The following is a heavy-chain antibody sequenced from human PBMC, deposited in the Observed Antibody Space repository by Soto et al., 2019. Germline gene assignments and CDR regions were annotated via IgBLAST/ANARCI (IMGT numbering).Heavy chain of an antibody. Sequence: EVQLFESGGGLVPPGGSLRLSCAASGFTFSSYAMSWVRQAPGKGLEWVSGISGSGGSTYYADSVKGRFTISRDNSKNTLYLQMNSLRAEDTAVYYCAKDQYRGRYFDYWGQGTLVTVSS. D-gene: IGHD2-2*01. CDR2: ISGSGGST. J-gene: IGHJ4*02. CDR1: GFTFSSYA. V-gene: IGHV3-23*01. CDR3: AKDQYRGRYFDY.